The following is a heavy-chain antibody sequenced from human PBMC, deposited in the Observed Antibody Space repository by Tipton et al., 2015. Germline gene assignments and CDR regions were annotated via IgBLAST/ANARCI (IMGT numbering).Heavy chain of an antibody. Sequence: LRLSCAVYGGPFSGYYWSWIRQPPGTGLEWIGEINRSGSTNYNPSLKSRVTISVDTSKVQFSLKLTSVTAADTAVYYCARGSNGYSSAWIPPLDPWGQGTLVTVSS. J-gene: IGHJ5*02. CDR2: INRSGST. V-gene: IGHV4-34*01. CDR3: ARGSNGYSSAWIPPLDP. CDR1: GGPFSGYY. D-gene: IGHD6-19*01.